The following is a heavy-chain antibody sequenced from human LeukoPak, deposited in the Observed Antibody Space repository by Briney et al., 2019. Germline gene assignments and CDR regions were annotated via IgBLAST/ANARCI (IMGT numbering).Heavy chain of an antibody. CDR1: GFSLSTSGMC. D-gene: IGHD1-7*01. CDR3: ARLSNCGTFFWFDP. Sequence: SGPTLVNPTQTLTLTCTFSGFSLSTSGMCVSWIRQPPGKALEWLARIDWDDDKYYSTSLKTRLSISKDTSKNQVVLTMTNMDPVDTATYYCARLSNCGTFFWFDPWGQGTLVTVSS. CDR2: IDWDDDK. J-gene: IGHJ5*02. V-gene: IGHV2-70*11.